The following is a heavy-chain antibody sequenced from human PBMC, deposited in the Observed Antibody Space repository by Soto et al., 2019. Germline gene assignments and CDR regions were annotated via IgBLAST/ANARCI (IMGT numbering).Heavy chain of an antibody. Sequence: GGSLRLSCAASGFTFSSYAMHWVRQAPGKGLEWVAVISYDGSNKYYADSVKGRFTISRDNSKNTLYLQMNSLRAEDTAVYYCASRVVAASLDYWGQGTLVTVSS. CDR2: ISYDGSNK. CDR3: ASRVVAASLDY. CDR1: GFTFSSYA. V-gene: IGHV3-30-3*01. J-gene: IGHJ4*02. D-gene: IGHD2-15*01.